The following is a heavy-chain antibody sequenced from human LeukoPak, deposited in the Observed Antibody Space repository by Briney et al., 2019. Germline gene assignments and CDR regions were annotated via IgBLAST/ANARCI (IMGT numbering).Heavy chain of an antibody. D-gene: IGHD5-18*01. J-gene: IGHJ4*02. CDR3: ARATWIQLWSFDY. Sequence: ASAKVSCKASAYTFTSYAMHWVRQAPGQKLEWMGWINAGNGNTKYSQKFQGRVTITRDTSASTAYMELSSLRSEDTAVYYGARATWIQLWSFDYWGQGTLVTVSS. V-gene: IGHV1-3*01. CDR1: AYTFTSYA. CDR2: INAGNGNT.